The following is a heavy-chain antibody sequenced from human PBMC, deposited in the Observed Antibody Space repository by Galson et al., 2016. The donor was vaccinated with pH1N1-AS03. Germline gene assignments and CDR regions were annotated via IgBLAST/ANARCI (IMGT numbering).Heavy chain of an antibody. V-gene: IGHV3-30*18. J-gene: IGHJ3*02. D-gene: IGHD3-10*01. CDR3: AKEGSGSVSKFAFDI. CDR2: ISSHGKID. CDR1: GFTFNSYW. Sequence: SLRLSCAASGFTFNSYWMTWVRQAPGKGLEWVAVISSHGKIDYYADSVRGRFTVSRDNSNNTLYLEMDSLRAEDRAVYYCAKEGSGSVSKFAFDIWGQGTIVTVSS.